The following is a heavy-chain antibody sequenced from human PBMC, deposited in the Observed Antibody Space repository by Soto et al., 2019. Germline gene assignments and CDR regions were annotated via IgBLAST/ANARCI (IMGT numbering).Heavy chain of an antibody. J-gene: IGHJ4*02. V-gene: IGHV1-18*01. Sequence: ASVKVSCKASGYTFTHYAISWMRQTPGQGLEWLGWISPYNGDTKYAQQFQDRVTMTTDTSTTTAYMELRSLRSDDTAIYYCAREAGSGSYYPFDFSGQGTLVTVSS. D-gene: IGHD3-10*01. CDR2: ISPYNGDT. CDR1: GYTFTHYA. CDR3: AREAGSGSYYPFDF.